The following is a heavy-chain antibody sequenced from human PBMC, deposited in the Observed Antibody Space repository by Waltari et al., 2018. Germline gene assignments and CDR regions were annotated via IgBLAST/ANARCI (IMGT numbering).Heavy chain of an antibody. V-gene: IGHV3-11*01. CDR3: ARDSGTYRLDY. D-gene: IGHD1-26*01. CDR1: GSSFRDYY. Sequence: QVQLVEPGGGLVNSGGSLTLSCAASGSSFRDYYRNGVRQAPGKGLEWIAHISSGGSMVYYADSVEGRFTISRDNAKKSLYLHMSGLSADDTAIYFCARDSGTYRLDYWGLGTRVTVSS. J-gene: IGHJ4*02. CDR2: ISSGGSMV.